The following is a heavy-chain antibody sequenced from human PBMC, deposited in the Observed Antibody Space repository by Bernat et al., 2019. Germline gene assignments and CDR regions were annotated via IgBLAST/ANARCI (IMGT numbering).Heavy chain of an antibody. D-gene: IGHD4-11*01. CDR3: ARNGHMTTDY. J-gene: IGHJ4*02. CDR2: ISSSSSTI. Sequence: EVQLVESGGGLVQPGGSLRLSCAASGFTFSSYSMNWVRQAPGKGLEWVSYISSSSSTIYYADSVKGRFTISRDNAKNSLYLQMNSLRAEDTAVYYCARNGHMTTDYWGQGTLVTVSS. V-gene: IGHV3-48*01. CDR1: GFTFSSYS.